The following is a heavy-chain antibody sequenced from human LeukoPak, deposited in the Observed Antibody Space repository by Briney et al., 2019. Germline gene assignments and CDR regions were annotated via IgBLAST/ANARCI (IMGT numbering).Heavy chain of an antibody. J-gene: IGHJ4*02. Sequence: SETLSLTCAVSGGSISSGGYSWSWIRQPPGKGLEWIGYIYHSGSTYYNPSLKSRVTISVDGSENQFSLKLSSVTAADTAVYYCARATEDYYDSSAPYFDYWGQGTLVTVSS. D-gene: IGHD3-22*01. V-gene: IGHV4-30-2*01. CDR2: IYHSGST. CDR3: ARATEDYYDSSAPYFDY. CDR1: GGSISSGGYS.